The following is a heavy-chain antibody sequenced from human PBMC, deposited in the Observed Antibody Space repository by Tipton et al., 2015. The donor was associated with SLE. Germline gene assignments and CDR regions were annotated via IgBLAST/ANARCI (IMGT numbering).Heavy chain of an antibody. V-gene: IGHV3-NL1*01. CDR1: GFTFSSYG. Sequence: SLRLSCAASGFTFSSYGMHWVRQAPGKGLEWVSVIYSGGSTYYADSVKGRFTISRDNSKNTLYLQMNSLRAEDTAVYYCAAFLVDAFDIWGQGTMVTVSS. D-gene: IGHD2-8*02. CDR3: AAFLVDAFDI. J-gene: IGHJ3*02. CDR2: IYSGGST.